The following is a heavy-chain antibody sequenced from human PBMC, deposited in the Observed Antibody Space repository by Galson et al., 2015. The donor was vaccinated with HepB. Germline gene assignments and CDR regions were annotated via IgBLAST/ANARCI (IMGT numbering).Heavy chain of an antibody. J-gene: IGHJ4*02. V-gene: IGHV3-30*18. CDR3: AKDRRPNYSYGHSGVDY. D-gene: IGHD5-18*01. Sequence: SLRLSCAASGFTFSSYGMHWVRQAPGKGLEWVAVISYDGSNKYYADSVKGRFTISRDNSKNTLYLQMNSLRAEDTAVYYCAKDRRPNYSYGHSGVDYWGQGTLVTVSS. CDR2: ISYDGSNK. CDR1: GFTFSSYG.